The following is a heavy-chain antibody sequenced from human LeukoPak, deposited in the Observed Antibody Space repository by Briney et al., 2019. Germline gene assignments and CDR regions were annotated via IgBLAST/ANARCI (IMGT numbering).Heavy chain of an antibody. CDR1: GFTFSSYA. Sequence: PGRSLRLSCAASGFTFSSYAMHWVRQAPGKGLEWVAVISYDGSNKYYADSVKGRFTISRDNSKNTLYLQMNSLRAEDTAVYHCARDPRSSSSYRFDYWGQGTLVTVTS. D-gene: IGHD6-6*01. CDR2: ISYDGSNK. CDR3: ARDPRSSSSYRFDY. V-gene: IGHV3-30*07. J-gene: IGHJ4*02.